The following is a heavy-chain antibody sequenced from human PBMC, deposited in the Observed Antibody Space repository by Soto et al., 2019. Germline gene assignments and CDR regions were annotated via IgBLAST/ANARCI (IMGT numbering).Heavy chain of an antibody. CDR3: AKVVDTAMVLYYFDY. Sequence: GGSLRLSCAASGFTFSSYAMHWVRQAPGKGLEWVSVIWCDGGNTYYADSVKGRFTISRDNSKNTLYLQMNSLRAEDTAVYYCAKVVDTAMVLYYFDYWGQGTLVTVSS. V-gene: IGHV3-33*06. CDR2: IWCDGGNT. CDR1: GFTFSSYA. J-gene: IGHJ4*02. D-gene: IGHD5-18*01.